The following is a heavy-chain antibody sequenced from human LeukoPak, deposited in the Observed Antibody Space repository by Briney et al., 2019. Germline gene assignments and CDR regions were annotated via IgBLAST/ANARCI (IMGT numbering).Heavy chain of an antibody. CDR1: GYTFTIYY. D-gene: IGHD4-17*01. V-gene: IGHV1-46*01. CDR2: INPSGGST. Sequence: ASVKVSCKASGYTFTIYYMHWVRQAPGQGLEWMGIINPSGGSTSYAQKFQGRVTMTRDMSTSTVYMELSSLRSEDTAVYYCARVRVTTIQVFDYWGQGTLVTVSS. CDR3: ARVRVTTIQVFDY. J-gene: IGHJ4*02.